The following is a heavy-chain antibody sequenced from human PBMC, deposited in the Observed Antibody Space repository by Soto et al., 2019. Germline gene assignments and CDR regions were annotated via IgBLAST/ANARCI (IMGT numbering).Heavy chain of an antibody. Sequence: SETLSLTCTVSGGSISSYYWSWIRQPPGKGLEWIGYIYYSGSTNYNPSLKSRVTISVDTSKNQFSLKLSSVTAAVTAVYYCARHLRYFDWHIDYWGQGTLVTVS. J-gene: IGHJ4*02. CDR2: IYYSGST. CDR1: GGSISSYY. V-gene: IGHV4-59*08. CDR3: ARHLRYFDWHIDY. D-gene: IGHD3-9*01.